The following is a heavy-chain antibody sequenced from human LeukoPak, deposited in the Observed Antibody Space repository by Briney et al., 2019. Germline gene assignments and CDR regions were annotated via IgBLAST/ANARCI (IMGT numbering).Heavy chain of an antibody. CDR2: INPNSGGT. CDR1: GYTFTGSY. J-gene: IGHJ4*02. CDR3: AKFYYDSYEGYYFDY. D-gene: IGHD3-22*01. Sequence: ASVKVSCKASGYTFTGSYMHWVRQTPGQGLEWMGWINPNSGGTNYAQKFQGRVTMTRDTSISTAYMELSRVKSDDTAFYYCAKFYYDSYEGYYFDYWGQGTLVTVSS. V-gene: IGHV1-2*02.